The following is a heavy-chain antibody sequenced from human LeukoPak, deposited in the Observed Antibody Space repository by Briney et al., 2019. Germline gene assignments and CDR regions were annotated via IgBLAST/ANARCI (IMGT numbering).Heavy chain of an antibody. V-gene: IGHV1-24*01. D-gene: IGHD6-13*01. CDR3: ARTPDLYSSSWP. CDR2: FDPEDGET. Sequence: GASVKVSCKVSGYTLTELSMHWVRQAPGKGLEWMGGFDPEDGETIYAQKFQGRVTMTEDTSTDTAYMELRSLRSDDTAVYYCARTPDLYSSSWPWGQGTLVTVSS. CDR1: GYTLTELS. J-gene: IGHJ5*02.